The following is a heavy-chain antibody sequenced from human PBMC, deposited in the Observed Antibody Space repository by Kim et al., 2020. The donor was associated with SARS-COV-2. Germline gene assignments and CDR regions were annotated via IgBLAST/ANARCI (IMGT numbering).Heavy chain of an antibody. CDR3: ASSTATAYGYAGWFAP. CDR1: GFTFSDYY. Sequence: GGSLRLSCAASGFTFSDYYMSWIRQAPGKGLEWVSYISSSSSYTNYADSVKGRFTISRDNAKNSLYLQMNSLRAEDTAVYYCASSTATAYGYAGWFAPWGQGTLVTVSS. J-gene: IGHJ5*02. D-gene: IGHD5-18*01. CDR2: ISSSSSYT. V-gene: IGHV3-11*06.